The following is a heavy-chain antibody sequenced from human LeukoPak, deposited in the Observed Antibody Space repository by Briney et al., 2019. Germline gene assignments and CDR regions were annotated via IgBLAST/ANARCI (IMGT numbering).Heavy chain of an antibody. CDR1: GFTFSTYW. D-gene: IGHD6-13*01. J-gene: IGHJ4*02. CDR2: IRHDGSTK. Sequence: GGSLRLSCAASGFTFSTYWMTWVRQVPGKGLEWVANIRHDGSTKYYVDSVKGRFTISRDNAMNSLYLQMDSLRVEDTAIYYCARSVPYGTTWYGRSDCWGQGTQVTVSS. CDR3: ARSVPYGTTWYGRSDC. V-gene: IGHV3-7*03.